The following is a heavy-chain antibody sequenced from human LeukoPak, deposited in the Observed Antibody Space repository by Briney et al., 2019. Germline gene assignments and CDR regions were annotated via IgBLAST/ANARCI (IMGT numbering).Heavy chain of an antibody. J-gene: IGHJ4*02. CDR3: ATAASIAAAPPWD. Sequence: QAGGSLRLSCAASGFTFSSHAIHWVRQAPGKGLEWVAVISYDGSNKYYADSVKGRFTISRDNSKNTLYLQMNSLRAEDTAVYYCATAASIAAAPPWDWGQGTLVTVSS. CDR2: ISYDGSNK. D-gene: IGHD6-13*01. CDR1: GFTFSSHA. V-gene: IGHV3-30*04.